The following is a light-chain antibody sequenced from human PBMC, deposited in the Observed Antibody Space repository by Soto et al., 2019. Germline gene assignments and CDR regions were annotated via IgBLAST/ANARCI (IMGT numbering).Light chain of an antibody. V-gene: IGKV3-20*01. Sequence: EIVLTQSPGTLSLSPGERATLSCRASQSVSSNYLAWYQQKPGQAPRLLIYGASSRATGIPDRFSGSGSGTDFTLTLSRLEPEEFAVYYCQHYGRSAYTFGQGTTLESK. J-gene: IGKJ2*01. CDR2: GAS. CDR3: QHYGRSAYT. CDR1: QSVSSNY.